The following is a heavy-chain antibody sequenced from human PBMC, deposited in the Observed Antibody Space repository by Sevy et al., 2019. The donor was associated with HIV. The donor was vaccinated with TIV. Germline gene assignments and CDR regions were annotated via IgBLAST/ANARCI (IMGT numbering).Heavy chain of an antibody. CDR1: GFTFSSYA. V-gene: IGHV3-23*01. D-gene: IGHD3-22*01. J-gene: IGHJ4*02. CDR3: AKIPRVYDSSGYYYFDY. Sequence: GGSLRLSCAASGFTFSSYAMSWVRQAPGKGLEWVSAISGSGGSTYYGDSVKGRFTISRDNSKNTLYLQMNSLRAEDTAVYYCAKIPRVYDSSGYYYFDYWGQGTLVTVSS. CDR2: ISGSGGST.